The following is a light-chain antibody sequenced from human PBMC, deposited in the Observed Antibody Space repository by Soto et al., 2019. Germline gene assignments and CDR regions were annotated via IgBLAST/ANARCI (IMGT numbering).Light chain of an antibody. CDR3: QQYYSYPLT. CDR1: QGISSW. Sequence: DIQMTQSPSALSASVGDRVTIICRASQGISSWLAWYQQKPAEAPKLLIYEASTLESGVSSRFSGSGSGTEFTLTISSLQPDDFATYYCQQYYSYPLTFGGGTKVEIK. V-gene: IGKV1-5*03. CDR2: EAS. J-gene: IGKJ4*01.